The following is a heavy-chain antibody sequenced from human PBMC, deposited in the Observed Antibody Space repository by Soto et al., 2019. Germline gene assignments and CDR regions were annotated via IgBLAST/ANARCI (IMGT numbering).Heavy chain of an antibody. CDR2: IDNHGDGT. V-gene: IGHV3-74*01. CDR3: GTVFDK. J-gene: IGHJ3*02. CDR1: GFTFTNYW. Sequence: GGSLRLACAASGFTFTNYWMHWVRQVPGEGLVWVSRIDNHGDGTSYADFVKGRFTISRDNAKNTLYLQMNSLRVEDTAIYYCGTVFDKWGQGTMVTVSS.